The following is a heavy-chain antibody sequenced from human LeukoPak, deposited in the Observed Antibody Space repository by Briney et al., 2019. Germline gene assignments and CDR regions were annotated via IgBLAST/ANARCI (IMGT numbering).Heavy chain of an antibody. D-gene: IGHD6-19*01. CDR3: ARGVGSSGWYLGFDY. CDR1: GFTFSTYS. CDR2: ISSSSSYI. Sequence: AGGSLRLSCAASGFTFSTYSMNWVRQAPGKGLEWVSSISSSSSYIYYADSVKGRFTISRDNAKNSLYLQMNSLRAEDTAVYYCARGVGSSGWYLGFDYWGQGTLVTVSS. J-gene: IGHJ4*02. V-gene: IGHV3-21*01.